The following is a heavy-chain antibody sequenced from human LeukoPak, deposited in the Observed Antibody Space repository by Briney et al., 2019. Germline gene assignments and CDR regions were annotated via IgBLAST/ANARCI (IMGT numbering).Heavy chain of an antibody. D-gene: IGHD4-11*01. CDR3: VSHTVLGY. Sequence: GGSLRLSCAASGFTFSNYWMHWLRQAPGKGLVWVSRIKTDGSSTFYADSVKGRFTVSRDNAKNTMYLQMNSLRVEDTAVYYCVSHTVLGYWGQGTLVTVSS. CDR1: GFTFSNYW. CDR2: IKTDGSST. J-gene: IGHJ4*02. V-gene: IGHV3-74*01.